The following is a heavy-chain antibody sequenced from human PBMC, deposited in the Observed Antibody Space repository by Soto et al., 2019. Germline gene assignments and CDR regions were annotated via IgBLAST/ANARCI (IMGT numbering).Heavy chain of an antibody. Sequence: SETLSLTCGVYGESFSRYYWNWIRQPPGKGLEWIGEINHSGDTNYNPSLKSRVTISIDTSKRQFSLHLKSLTAADTALYYCARSTTTSSTIFDYWGQGTLV. D-gene: IGHD1-26*01. CDR2: INHSGDT. CDR3: ARSTTTSSTIFDY. CDR1: GESFSRYY. V-gene: IGHV4-34*01. J-gene: IGHJ4*02.